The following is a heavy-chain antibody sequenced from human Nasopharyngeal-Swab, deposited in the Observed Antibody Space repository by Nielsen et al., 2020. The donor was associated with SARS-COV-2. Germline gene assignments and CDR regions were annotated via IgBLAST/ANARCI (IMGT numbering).Heavy chain of an antibody. CDR3: ARGRRGYYDSSGEDFDY. CDR2: VYYTGRA. D-gene: IGHD3-22*01. J-gene: IGHJ4*02. V-gene: IGHV4-59*01. Sequence: LETLSLTCTVSGGSISSYYWTWIRQPPGKGLEWMGYVYYTGRASYNPSLKSRVAMSVDTSKNHFSLRLTSVTAADTAVYYCARGRRGYYDSSGEDFDYWGQGALVNVSS. CDR1: GGSISSYY.